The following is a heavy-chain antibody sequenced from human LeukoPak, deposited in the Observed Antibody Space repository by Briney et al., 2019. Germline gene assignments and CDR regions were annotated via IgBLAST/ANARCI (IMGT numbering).Heavy chain of an antibody. D-gene: IGHD1-26*01. V-gene: IGHV3-9*01. CDR3: AKHMRATNTYSFFGLDV. Sequence: PGRSLRLSCAAAGFTFKDYGMDWVRHPPGKGLEWVSSINWNGGGTDYADSVKGRFTISRDNAKNSLYLQLSSLRPEDTALYYCAKHMRATNTYSFFGLDVWGQGTTVTVSS. CDR1: GFTFKDYG. J-gene: IGHJ6*02. CDR2: INWNGGGT.